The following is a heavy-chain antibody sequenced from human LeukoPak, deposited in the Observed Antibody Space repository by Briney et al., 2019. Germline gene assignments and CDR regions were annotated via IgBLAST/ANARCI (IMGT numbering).Heavy chain of an antibody. Sequence: PGGSLRLSCAASGFTFSNYAMSWVRQAPGKGLEWIGNIFYSGSTYYSPSLRSRVTISLDTSRNQFSLKLNSVTAADTAVYYCAKSNGYGLVDIWGQGTMVTVSS. D-gene: IGHD3-10*01. CDR2: IFYSGST. J-gene: IGHJ3*02. V-gene: IGHV4-38-2*01. CDR1: GFTFSNYA. CDR3: AKSNGYGLVDI.